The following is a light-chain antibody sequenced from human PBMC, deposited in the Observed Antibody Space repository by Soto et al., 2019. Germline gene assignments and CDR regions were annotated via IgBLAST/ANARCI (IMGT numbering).Light chain of an antibody. CDR3: QQFNSYSIT. CDR2: DAS. Sequence: AIQLTQSPSSLSASVGGRVTITCRASQGIASALAWYQQKPGKAPKLLIYDASRLESGVPSRFSGSGSGTDFTLTIGSLQPEDFATYYCQQFNSYSITFDQGTRLEIK. CDR1: QGIASA. J-gene: IGKJ5*01. V-gene: IGKV1-13*02.